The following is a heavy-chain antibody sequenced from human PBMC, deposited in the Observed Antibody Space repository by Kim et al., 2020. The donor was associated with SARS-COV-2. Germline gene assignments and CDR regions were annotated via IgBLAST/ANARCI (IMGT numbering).Heavy chain of an antibody. D-gene: IGHD3-10*01. Sequence: GGSLRLSCAASGFTFSSYEMNWVRQAPGKGLEWVSYISSSGSTIYYADSVKGRFTISRDNAKNSLYLQMNSLRAEDTAVYYCARTDSDYYGRDYWGQGTLVTVSS. CDR3: ARTDSDYYGRDY. CDR2: ISSSGSTI. CDR1: GFTFSSYE. J-gene: IGHJ4*02. V-gene: IGHV3-48*03.